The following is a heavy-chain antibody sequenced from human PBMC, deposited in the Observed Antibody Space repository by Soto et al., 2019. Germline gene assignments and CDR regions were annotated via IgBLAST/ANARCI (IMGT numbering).Heavy chain of an antibody. CDR3: ARTYYYDSTGYYRTFDY. V-gene: IGHV3-23*01. CDR2: AGPSGSST. Sequence: PGGSLRLSCAASGFTFGSYAMSWVRLAPGKGLEWVSVAGPSGSSTFYADSVRGRFTISRDNFENTLYLQMNSLRAADTALFFCARTYYYDSTGYYRTFDYWGQGPLVPVSS. J-gene: IGHJ4*02. D-gene: IGHD3-22*01. CDR1: GFTFGSYA.